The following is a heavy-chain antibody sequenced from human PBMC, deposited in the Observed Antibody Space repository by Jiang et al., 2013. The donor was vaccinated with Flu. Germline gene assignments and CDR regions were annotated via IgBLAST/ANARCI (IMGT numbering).Heavy chain of an antibody. CDR1: GYTFTTYY. V-gene: IGHV1-2*02. J-gene: IGHJ3*01. Sequence: VQLVESGAEVKKPGASVKVSCKASGYTFTTYYMHWVRQAPGQGLEWMGWVNPNNGGTNSAQKFQGRVTMTRDTSISTAYMELTRLVSDDTAVYYCARGRAYVERSAFDVWGQGTMVTVSS. D-gene: IGHD3-3*01. CDR2: VNPNNGGT. CDR3: ARGRAYVERSAFDV.